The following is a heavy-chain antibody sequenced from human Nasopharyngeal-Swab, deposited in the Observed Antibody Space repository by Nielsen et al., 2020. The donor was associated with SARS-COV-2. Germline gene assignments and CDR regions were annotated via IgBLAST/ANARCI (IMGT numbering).Heavy chain of an antibody. CDR1: GFTFDDYA. CDR3: AKAAPHSSGWYGNWFDP. D-gene: IGHD6-19*01. V-gene: IGHV3-9*01. CDR2: ISWSSGSI. J-gene: IGHJ5*02. Sequence: SLKISCAASGFTFDDYAMHWVRQAPGKGLEWVSGISWSSGSIGYADSVKGRFTISRDNAKNSLYLQMNSLRAEDTALYYCAKAAPHSSGWYGNWFDPWGQGTLVTVSS.